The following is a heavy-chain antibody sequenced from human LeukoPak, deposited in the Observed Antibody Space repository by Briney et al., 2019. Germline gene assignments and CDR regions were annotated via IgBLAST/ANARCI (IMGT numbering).Heavy chain of an antibody. D-gene: IGHD3-10*01. Sequence: GGSLRLSCAASGFTLSSYAMNSVRQAPGKWLEWVSAISGSGGSTDYADSVKGRFTISRDNSKNTLYLQMNSLRAEDTAVYYCAKSSLIRGVTLDAFDIWGQGTMVTVSS. CDR3: AKSSLIRGVTLDAFDI. J-gene: IGHJ3*02. CDR1: GFTLSSYA. CDR2: ISGSGGST. V-gene: IGHV3-23*01.